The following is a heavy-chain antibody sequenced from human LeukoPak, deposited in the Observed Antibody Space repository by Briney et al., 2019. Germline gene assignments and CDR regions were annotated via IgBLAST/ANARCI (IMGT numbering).Heavy chain of an antibody. CDR3: AKGGYDILTGYYY. D-gene: IGHD3-9*01. CDR2: ISGSGGST. J-gene: IGHJ4*02. CDR1: GFTFSSYA. Sequence: GGSLRLSCAASGFTFSSYAMSWVRQAPGKGLEWISAISGSGGSTYYADSVKGRFTISRDNSKNTLYLQMNSLRAEDTAVYYCAKGGYDILTGYYYWGQGTLVTVSS. V-gene: IGHV3-23*01.